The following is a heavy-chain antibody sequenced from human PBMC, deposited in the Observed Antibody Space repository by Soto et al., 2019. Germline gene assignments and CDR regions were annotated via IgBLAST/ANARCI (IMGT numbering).Heavy chain of an antibody. CDR1: GYTLTELS. J-gene: IGHJ5*02. CDR2: IIPIFGTA. V-gene: IGHV1-69*13. Sequence: SVKVSRKVSGYTLTELSMHWVRQAPGQGLEWMGGIIPIFGTANYAQKFQGRVTITADESTSTAYMELSSLRSEDTAVYYCARVVREYSSGWYVWFDPWGQGTLVTVSS. CDR3: ARVVREYSSGWYVWFDP. D-gene: IGHD6-19*01.